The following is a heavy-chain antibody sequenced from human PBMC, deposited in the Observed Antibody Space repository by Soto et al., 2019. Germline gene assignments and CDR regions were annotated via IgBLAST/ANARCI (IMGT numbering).Heavy chain of an antibody. CDR3: AREGYTSNWYFDY. Sequence: QVQLVESGGGVVQPGTSLRLSCAASGFSFNNYGMHWVRQAPGKGLEWVAVISYHGRDEFYEDSVKGRFTISRDNSKNTLYLQMNCLRPEDTAIYYCAREGYTSNWYFDYWGHGALVTVSS. CDR1: GFSFNNYG. D-gene: IGHD4-4*01. V-gene: IGHV3-30*04. J-gene: IGHJ4*01. CDR2: ISYHGRDE.